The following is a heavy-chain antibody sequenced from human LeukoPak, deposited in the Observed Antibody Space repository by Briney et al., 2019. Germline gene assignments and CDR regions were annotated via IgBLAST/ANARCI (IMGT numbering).Heavy chain of an antibody. V-gene: IGHV3-48*01. Sequence: PGGSLRLSCAASGFTFSSYSMNWVRQAPGKGLEWVSYITSSSSNIYYADSVKGRFTISRDNAKNSLYLQMNSLRADDTAVYYCARDPIGDYYDSSGHFDHWGQGTPVTVSS. CDR2: ITSSSSNI. D-gene: IGHD3-22*01. CDR1: GFTFSSYS. J-gene: IGHJ4*02. CDR3: ARDPIGDYYDSSGHFDH.